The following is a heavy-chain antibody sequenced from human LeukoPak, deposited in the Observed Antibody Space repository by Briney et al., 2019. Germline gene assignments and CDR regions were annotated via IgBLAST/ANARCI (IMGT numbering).Heavy chain of an antibody. Sequence: SETLSLTRTVSGGSISSYYWSWIRQPPGKGLEWIAYISYSGSTNYNPSLKSRVTISVDTSKNQFSLKVTSVTAADTAVYYCAGMTAVTRIDHWGQGTLVTVSS. D-gene: IGHD4-17*01. CDR3: AGMTAVTRIDH. J-gene: IGHJ1*01. V-gene: IGHV4-59*01. CDR2: ISYSGST. CDR1: GGSISSYY.